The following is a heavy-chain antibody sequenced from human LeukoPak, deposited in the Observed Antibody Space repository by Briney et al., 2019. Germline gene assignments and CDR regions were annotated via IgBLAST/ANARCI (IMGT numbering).Heavy chain of an antibody. CDR3: ARGHDSSGYYYLSY. J-gene: IGHJ4*02. V-gene: IGHV4-59*11. Sequence: PSETLSLTCTVSGGSISSHYWSWLRQPPGKGLEWIGYIYYSGSTNYNPSLKSRVTISVDTSKNQFSLKLSSVTAADTAVYYCARGHDSSGYYYLSYWGQGTLVTVSS. CDR1: GGSISSHY. D-gene: IGHD3-22*01. CDR2: IYYSGST.